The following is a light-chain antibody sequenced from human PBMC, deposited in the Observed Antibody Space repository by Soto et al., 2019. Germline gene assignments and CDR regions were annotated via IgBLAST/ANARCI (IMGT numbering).Light chain of an antibody. CDR2: AAS. V-gene: IGKV1-39*01. CDR3: QQSYSTWT. J-gene: IGKJ1*01. Sequence: DIQMTQSPSSLSASVGDRVTITCRASQSISNYLNWYQQKPEKAPKVLIYAASTLQSGVPSRFSGSGSGTTFTLTITSLQPEDFATYYCQQSYSTWTLGQGTKVDIK. CDR1: QSISNY.